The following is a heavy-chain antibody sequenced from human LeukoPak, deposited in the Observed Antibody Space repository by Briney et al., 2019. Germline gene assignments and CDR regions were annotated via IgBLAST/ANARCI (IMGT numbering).Heavy chain of an antibody. J-gene: IGHJ4*02. CDR2: ISGSDAGT. CDR3: ARDLVGATGGVGY. D-gene: IGHD1-26*01. Sequence: GGSLRLSCAASGFTFNNYAMSWVRQAPGKGLEWVSAISGSDAGTYYADSVKGRFTISRDNAKNTLYLQMNSLRAEDTAVYYCARDLVGATGGVGYWGQGTLVTVSS. CDR1: GFTFNNYA. V-gene: IGHV3-23*01.